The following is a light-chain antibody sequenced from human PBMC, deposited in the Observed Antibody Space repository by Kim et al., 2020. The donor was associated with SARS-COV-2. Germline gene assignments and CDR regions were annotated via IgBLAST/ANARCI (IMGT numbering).Light chain of an antibody. J-gene: IGKJ1*01. CDR1: QSLSNN. CDR2: DAS. CDR3: QQYKNWPPWT. Sequence: IVVTQSPATLSLSPGEGVTLSCKANQSLSNNLAWYQQKPGQPPRLLIYDASTRATGVPARFSGSGSGTEFTLTISSLQSEDFAIYYCQQYKNWPPWTFGQGTKVDIK. V-gene: IGKV3-15*01.